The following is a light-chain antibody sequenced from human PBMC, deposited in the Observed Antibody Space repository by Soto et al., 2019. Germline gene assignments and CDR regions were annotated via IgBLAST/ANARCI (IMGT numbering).Light chain of an antibody. CDR3: QQRSGWPRT. CDR2: DAS. Sequence: EIVLTQSPATLSLSPGERATLSCRASQSVNSFLAWYQQKPGQAPRLLIYDASSRAPGIPARFSGSGSGTDFTLTISSLEPEDFALYYCQQRSGWPRTFGRGTNLEFK. CDR1: QSVNSF. J-gene: IGKJ2*01. V-gene: IGKV3-11*01.